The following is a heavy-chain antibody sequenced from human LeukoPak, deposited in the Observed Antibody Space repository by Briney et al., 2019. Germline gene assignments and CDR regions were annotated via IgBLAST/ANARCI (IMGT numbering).Heavy chain of an antibody. Sequence: SETLSLTCTVSGGSISNYYWNWIRQPPGKGLEWIGYIYYSGTTNYNPSLKSRVTISVDTSKNQFSLKLSSVTAADTAVYYCARERGDYEADAFDIWGQGTMVTVSS. CDR2: IYYSGTT. CDR1: GGSISNYY. J-gene: IGHJ3*02. CDR3: ARERGDYEADAFDI. D-gene: IGHD4-17*01. V-gene: IGHV4-59*12.